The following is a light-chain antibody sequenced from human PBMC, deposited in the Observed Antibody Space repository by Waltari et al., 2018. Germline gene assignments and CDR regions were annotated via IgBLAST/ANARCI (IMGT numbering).Light chain of an antibody. CDR3: QQSYDTLALT. V-gene: IGKV1-39*01. J-gene: IGKJ4*01. CDR1: ENIGMF. Sequence: DIQMTQSPSSLSASVGDRVTITCWASENIGMFLNWYQQKPGEAPSVLVFAASTLETWVPSRFSGSGSGTVFTLNISSLQPEDSATYYCQQSYDTLALTFGGGTKLEIK. CDR2: AAS.